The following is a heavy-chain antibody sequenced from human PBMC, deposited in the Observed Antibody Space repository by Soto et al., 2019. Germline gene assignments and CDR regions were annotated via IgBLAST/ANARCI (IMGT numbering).Heavy chain of an antibody. CDR1: GGIFNNYS. D-gene: IGHD3-3*01. Sequence: QLVQSGAEVKKPGSSVRVSCKASGGIFNNYSVNWVRQAPGQGLEWMGGIISVFDLIKYELKFQDRLAISADKSTNTAYMDLSSLRSEDTAVYYCARGFSGVVGFFFGMDVWGQGTTVIVSS. CDR2: IISVFDLI. V-gene: IGHV1-69*17. J-gene: IGHJ6*02. CDR3: ARGFSGVVGFFFGMDV.